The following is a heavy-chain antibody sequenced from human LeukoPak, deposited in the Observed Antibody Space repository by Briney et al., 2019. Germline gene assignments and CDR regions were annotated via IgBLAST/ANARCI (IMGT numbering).Heavy chain of an antibody. Sequence: GGSLRLSCAASGFTFSSYGMHWVRQAPGKGLEWVAFIRYDGSNKYYADSVKGRFTISRDNSKNTLYLQMNSLRAEDTAVYYCARVGYGSGSYRNYYYMDVWGKGTTVTISS. CDR1: GFTFSSYG. CDR3: ARVGYGSGSYRNYYYMDV. J-gene: IGHJ6*03. V-gene: IGHV3-30*02. D-gene: IGHD3-10*01. CDR2: IRYDGSNK.